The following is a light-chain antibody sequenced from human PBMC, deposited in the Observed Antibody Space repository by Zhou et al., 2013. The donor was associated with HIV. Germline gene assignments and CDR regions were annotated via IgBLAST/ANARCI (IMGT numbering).Light chain of an antibody. CDR3: QHYISWPPMYT. CDR1: QSVGRY. Sequence: EIVLTQSPATLSLSPGERATLSCRASQSVGRYLAWYQQKPGQAPRLLMYDTSKRATGVPARFSGSGSGTDFTLTISSLEPEDFTIYCCQHYISWPPMYTFGQGPSWKSN. CDR2: DTS. J-gene: IGKJ2*01. V-gene: IGKV3-11*01.